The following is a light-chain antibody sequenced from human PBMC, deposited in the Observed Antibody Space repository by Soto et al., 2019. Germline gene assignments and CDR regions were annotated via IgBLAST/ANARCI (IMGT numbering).Light chain of an antibody. Sequence: DIQMTQSPSSLSASVGDRVTITCRASQTISSYLNWYQQKPGKAPKLLIYAASSLQSGVPSRFSGSEPGTDFTLTISSLQPEDFATYYCQQSHSIPYTFGQGTKLEIK. CDR3: QQSHSIPYT. CDR1: QTISSY. CDR2: AAS. V-gene: IGKV1-39*01. J-gene: IGKJ2*01.